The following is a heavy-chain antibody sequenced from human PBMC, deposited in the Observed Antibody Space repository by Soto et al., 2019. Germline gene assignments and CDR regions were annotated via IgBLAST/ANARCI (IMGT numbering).Heavy chain of an antibody. J-gene: IGHJ5*02. CDR1: GGSFSGYY. CDR3: ARGLHYSSGWPIPWFDP. CDR2: INHSGST. V-gene: IGHV4-34*01. D-gene: IGHD6-19*01. Sequence: SETLCVSCAVEGGSFSGYYGSWIRQPPGKGLEWIGEINHSGSTNYNPSLKSRVTKSVDTSKNQFSLKLSSVTAADTAVYYCARGLHYSSGWPIPWFDPWGQGTLVPVSS.